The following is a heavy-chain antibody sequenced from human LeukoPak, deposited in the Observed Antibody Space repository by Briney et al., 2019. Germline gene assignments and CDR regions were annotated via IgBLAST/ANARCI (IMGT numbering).Heavy chain of an antibody. CDR3: ARYQEYSSSSSSFDY. Sequence: GGSLRLSCAASGFTFSSYAMHWVRQAPGKGLEWVAVISYDGSNKYYADSVKGRFTISRDNFKNTLYLQMNSLRAEDTAVYYCARYQEYSSSSSSFDYWGQGTLVTVSS. D-gene: IGHD6-6*01. J-gene: IGHJ4*02. CDR1: GFTFSSYA. V-gene: IGHV3-30-3*01. CDR2: ISYDGSNK.